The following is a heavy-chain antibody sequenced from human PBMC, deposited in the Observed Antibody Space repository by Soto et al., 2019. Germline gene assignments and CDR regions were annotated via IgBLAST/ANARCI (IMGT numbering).Heavy chain of an antibody. D-gene: IGHD3-22*01. V-gene: IGHV4-30-2*06. CDR3: ARDSLSGYYFDF. CDR2: TYHSGGT. Sequence: QLQLQESGSGLVKPSQTLSLTCVVSGDSISSGGYFWNWIRQSPGKGLEWIGHTYHSGGTLYNPSLDSRVTISVDKSKNQFSLRLTSVTAADTAVYYCARDSLSGYYFDFWGQGTLVTVSS. J-gene: IGHJ4*02. CDR1: GDSISSGGYF.